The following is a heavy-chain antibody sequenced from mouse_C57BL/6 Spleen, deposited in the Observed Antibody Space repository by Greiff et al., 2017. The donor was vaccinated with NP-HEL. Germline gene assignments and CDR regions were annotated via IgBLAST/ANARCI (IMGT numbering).Heavy chain of an antibody. V-gene: IGHV1-22*01. CDR3: ARYYDYDGRYFDV. J-gene: IGHJ1*03. CDR2: INPNNGGT. D-gene: IGHD2-4*01. Sequence: VQLQQSGPELVKPGASVKMSCKASGYTFTDYNMHWVKQSHGKSLEWIGYINPNNGGTSYNQKFKGKATLTVNKSSSTAYMELRSLTSEDSAVYYCARYYDYDGRYFDVWGTGTTVTVSS. CDR1: GYTFTDYN.